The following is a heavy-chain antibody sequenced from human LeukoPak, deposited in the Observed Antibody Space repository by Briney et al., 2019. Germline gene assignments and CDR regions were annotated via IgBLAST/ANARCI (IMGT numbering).Heavy chain of an antibody. V-gene: IGHV3-23*01. D-gene: IGHD3-16*02. Sequence: GGSLRLSCAASGFTFSSYAMSWVRQAPGKGLEWVSAISGSGGSTFYADSVKGRFTISRDNSKNTLYLQMNSLRTEDTAVYYCAKVTDTFGGVIAHFDYWGQGTLVTVSS. CDR3: AKVTDTFGGVIAHFDY. CDR1: GFTFSSYA. J-gene: IGHJ4*02. CDR2: ISGSGGST.